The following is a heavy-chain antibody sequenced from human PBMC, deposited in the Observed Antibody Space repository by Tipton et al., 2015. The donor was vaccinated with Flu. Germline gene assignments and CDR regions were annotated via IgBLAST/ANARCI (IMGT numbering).Heavy chain of an antibody. J-gene: IGHJ6*02. CDR3: AKDIVARSGGYKIRDSYKGMDV. D-gene: IGHD6-19*01. Sequence: SLRLSCAASGFTFDDYAMHWVRQAPGKGLEWVSLISWDGGSTYYADSVKGRFTISRDNSKNSLYLQMNSLHAEDTALYYCAKDIVARSGGYKIRDSYKGMDVWGQGTTVTVSS. CDR2: ISWDGGST. V-gene: IGHV3-43D*04. CDR1: GFTFDDYA.